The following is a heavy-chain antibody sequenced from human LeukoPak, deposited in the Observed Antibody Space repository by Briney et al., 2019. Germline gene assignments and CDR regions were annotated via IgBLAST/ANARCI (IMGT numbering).Heavy chain of an antibody. CDR3: AREPTTVKGYYYHGMDV. Sequence: GGSLRLSCAASGFTFSSYAMHWVRQAPGKGLEWVAVISYDGSNKYYADSVKGRFTISRDNSKNTLYLQMNSLRAEDTAVYYCAREPTTVKGYYYHGMDVWGQGTTVTVSS. J-gene: IGHJ6*02. D-gene: IGHD4-11*01. CDR1: GFTFSSYA. CDR2: ISYDGSNK. V-gene: IGHV3-30-3*01.